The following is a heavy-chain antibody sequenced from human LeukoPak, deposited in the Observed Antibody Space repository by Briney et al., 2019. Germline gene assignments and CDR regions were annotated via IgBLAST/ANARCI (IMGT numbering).Heavy chain of an antibody. CDR1: GFTFSDHY. J-gene: IGHJ5*02. D-gene: IGHD4-17*01. CDR2: IRYDGSNK. Sequence: HPGGSLRLSCAVSGFTFSDHYMDWVRQAPGKGLEWVAFIRYDGSNKYYADSVKGRFTISRDNSKNTLYLQMNSLRAEDTAVYYCAKDPVREMTTVTTSFDPWGQGTLVTVSS. CDR3: AKDPVREMTTVTTSFDP. V-gene: IGHV3-30*02.